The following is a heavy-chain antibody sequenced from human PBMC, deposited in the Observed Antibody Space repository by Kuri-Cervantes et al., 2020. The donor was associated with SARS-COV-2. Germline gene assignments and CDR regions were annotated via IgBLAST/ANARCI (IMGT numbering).Heavy chain of an antibody. D-gene: IGHD5-18*01. V-gene: IGHV1-24*01. Sequence: ASVKVSCKVSGYTLTEFSIHWARQAPGKGLEWMGGFDPEDGETIYAQKLEGRVTMTEDTSTDTAYMELSSLRSDDTAVYYCARDTLRRSGAAFDIWGQGTMVTVSS. J-gene: IGHJ3*02. CDR3: ARDTLRRSGAAFDI. CDR2: FDPEDGET. CDR1: GYTLTEFS.